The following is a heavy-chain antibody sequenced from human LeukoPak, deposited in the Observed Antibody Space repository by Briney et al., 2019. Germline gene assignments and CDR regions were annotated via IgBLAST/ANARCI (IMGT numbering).Heavy chain of an antibody. CDR1: GFTFSSYG. CDR2: IWYDGSNK. J-gene: IGHJ4*02. V-gene: IGHV3-33*01. D-gene: IGHD6-13*01. CDR3: SSSWDY. Sequence: GGSLRLSCAASGFTFSSYGMHWVRQAPGKGLEWVAVIWYDGSNKYYADSVKGRFTISRDNSKNTLYLQMNSLRDEDTAVYYCSSSWDYWGQGTLVTVSS.